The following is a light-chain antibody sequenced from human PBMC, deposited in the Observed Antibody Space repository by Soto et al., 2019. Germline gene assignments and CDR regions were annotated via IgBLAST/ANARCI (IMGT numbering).Light chain of an antibody. V-gene: IGLV2-14*01. CDR3: SSYTTNITPVV. CDR1: SSDVGDYDY. CDR2: EVS. J-gene: IGLJ2*01. Sequence: QSALTQPASVSGSPGQSITISCTGTSSDVGDYDYVSWYQQHPGKAPKLMIYEVSNRPSGISNRFSGSKSGNTASLTISGLQPEDEADNYCSSYTTNITPVVFGGGTKLTVL.